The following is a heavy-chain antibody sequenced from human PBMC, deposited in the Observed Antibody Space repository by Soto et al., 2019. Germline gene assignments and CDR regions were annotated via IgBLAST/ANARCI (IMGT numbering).Heavy chain of an antibody. D-gene: IGHD1-26*01. Sequence: QVQLQESGPGLVKPSGTLSLTCAVSGGSITSSNWWSWVRQPPGKGLEWIGEIYHSESTNYNPSLKSRVTISIDKSNNQFSLKLTSVTAADTAVYYCARGREIHLFDNWGQGALVTVSS. J-gene: IGHJ4*02. CDR3: ARGREIHLFDN. V-gene: IGHV4-4*02. CDR1: GGSITSSNW. CDR2: IYHSEST.